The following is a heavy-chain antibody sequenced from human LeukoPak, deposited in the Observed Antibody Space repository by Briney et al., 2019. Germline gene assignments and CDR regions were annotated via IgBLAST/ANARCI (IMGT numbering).Heavy chain of an antibody. CDR3: ARGLKGRGITMVRGVRRMGYFDY. J-gene: IGHJ4*02. CDR1: GGSFSGYY. Sequence: SETLSLTCAVYGGSFSGYYWSWIRQPPGKGLEWIGEINHSGSTNYNPSLKSRVTISVDTSKNQFSLKLSSVTAADTAVYYCARGLKGRGITMVRGVRRMGYFDYWGQGTLVTVSS. D-gene: IGHD3-10*01. CDR2: INHSGST. V-gene: IGHV4-34*01.